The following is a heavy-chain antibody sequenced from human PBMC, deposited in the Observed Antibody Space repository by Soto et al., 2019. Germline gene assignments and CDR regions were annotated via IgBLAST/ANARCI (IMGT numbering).Heavy chain of an antibody. V-gene: IGHV3-72*01. CDR2: SRDKASTYTT. CDR1: GFSFSDQY. J-gene: IGHJ4*02. CDR3: VTAPLSYSAY. Sequence: GESLKISCAASGFSFSDQYMDWVRQAPGKGPEWVGRSRDKASTYTTEYAASVKGRFIISRDDSKSSLYLQMNSLKTEDTAVYYCVTAPLSYSAYWGQGTLVTVSS.